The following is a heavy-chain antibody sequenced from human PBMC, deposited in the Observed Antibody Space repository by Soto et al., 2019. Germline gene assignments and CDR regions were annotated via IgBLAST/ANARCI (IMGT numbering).Heavy chain of an antibody. CDR1: GGSISSGDYY. Sequence: TLSLTCTVSGGSISSGDYYWSWIRQPPGKGLEWIGYIYYSGSTYYNPSLKSRVTISVDTSKNQFSLKLSSVTAADTAVYYCARVYVWNCIVVVTAPYDHWGQGTLVTVSS. V-gene: IGHV4-30-4*01. J-gene: IGHJ4*02. D-gene: IGHD2-21*02. CDR2: IYYSGST. CDR3: ARVYVWNCIVVVTAPYDH.